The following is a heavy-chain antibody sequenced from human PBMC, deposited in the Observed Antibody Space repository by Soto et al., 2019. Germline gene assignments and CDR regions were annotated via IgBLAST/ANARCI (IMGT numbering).Heavy chain of an antibody. Sequence: GGSLRLSCAASGFTFSLYSMIWVRQAPGKGLEWVASITSSSSYIYYEDSLKGRFTISRDNAKNSLFLQWSSLRASDTAMYYCARQIYDSDTGPNFQYYFDFWGQGTPVTVSS. D-gene: IGHD3-22*01. V-gene: IGHV3-21*04. CDR1: GFTFSLYS. CDR2: ITSSSSYI. CDR3: ARQIYDSDTGPNFQYYFDF. J-gene: IGHJ4*02.